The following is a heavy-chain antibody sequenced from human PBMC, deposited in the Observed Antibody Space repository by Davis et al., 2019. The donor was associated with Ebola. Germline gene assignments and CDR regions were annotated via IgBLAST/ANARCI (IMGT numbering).Heavy chain of an antibody. CDR2: INSSGGST. CDR3: ARDMGLRWATLGG. V-gene: IGHV1-46*01. D-gene: IGHD4-23*01. J-gene: IGHJ4*02. Sequence: ASVKVSCKASGYTFTSYYMHWVRQAPGQGLEWMGIINSSGGSTSYAQKFQGRVTMTRDTSTSTVYMELSSLRSEDTAVYYCARDMGLRWATLGGWGQGTLVTVSS. CDR1: GYTFTSYY.